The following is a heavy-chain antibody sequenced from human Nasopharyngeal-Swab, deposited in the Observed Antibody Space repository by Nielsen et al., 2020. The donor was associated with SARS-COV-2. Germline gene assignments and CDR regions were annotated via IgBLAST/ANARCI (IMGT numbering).Heavy chain of an antibody. CDR2: IYHTGTT. V-gene: IGHV4-59*12. CDR3: AGRPYYDFWSGYSRANDY. J-gene: IGHJ4*02. D-gene: IGHD3-3*01. Sequence: RQAPGKGLEWIGYIYHTGTTNYNPSLKSRVIISIDTSKNQFSLKLSSVTAADTAVYYCAGRPYYDFWSGYSRANDYWGQGTLVTVSS.